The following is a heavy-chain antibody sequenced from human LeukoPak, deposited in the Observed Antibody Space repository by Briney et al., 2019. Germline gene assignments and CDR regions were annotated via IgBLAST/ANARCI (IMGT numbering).Heavy chain of an antibody. D-gene: IGHD3-22*01. CDR3: ARLLNYDDLDY. V-gene: IGHV5-51*01. CDR1: GSSFTNYW. Sequence: GESLQISCKRSGSSFTNYWIGWVRQLPGKGLEWMGIIYPGDSDTRYSPSFQGQVTISADKSITTAYLQWSSLKASDTAMYYCARLLNYDDLDYWGQGTLVTVSS. CDR2: IYPGDSDT. J-gene: IGHJ4*02.